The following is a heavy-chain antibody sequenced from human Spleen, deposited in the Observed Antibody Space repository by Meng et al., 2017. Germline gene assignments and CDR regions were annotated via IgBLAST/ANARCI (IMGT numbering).Heavy chain of an antibody. Sequence: SLIISCAASGFTFDDYAMHWVRQAPGKGLEWVSGISWNSGSIGYADSVKGRFTISRDNAKNSLYLQMNSLRAEDMALYYCATLGDDTSLDGMDVWGHGTTVTVSS. CDR3: ATLGDDTSLDGMDV. J-gene: IGHJ6*02. CDR2: ISWNSGSI. CDR1: GFTFDDYA. V-gene: IGHV3-9*03. D-gene: IGHD3-16*01.